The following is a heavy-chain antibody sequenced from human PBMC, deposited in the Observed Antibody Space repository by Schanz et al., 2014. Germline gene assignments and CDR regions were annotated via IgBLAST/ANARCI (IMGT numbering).Heavy chain of an antibody. CDR2: INHGGST. J-gene: IGHJ3*02. CDR3: ARDRGHGDLPGDI. D-gene: IGHD4-17*01. Sequence: QVQLQESGPGLVKPSETLSLTCAVYGGSFSGYYWSWIRQPPGKGLEWIAEINHGGSTNYNPSLKRRVAISVDTSKNQFSLNLSSATAADTAVYYCARDRGHGDLPGDIWGQGTMVTVSS. V-gene: IGHV4-34*09. CDR1: GGSFSGYY.